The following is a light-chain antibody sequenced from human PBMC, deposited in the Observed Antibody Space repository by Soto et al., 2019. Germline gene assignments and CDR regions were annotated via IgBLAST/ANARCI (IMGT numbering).Light chain of an antibody. CDR1: SSDVGGYDY. V-gene: IGLV2-11*01. CDR2: NVY. CDR3: CSYSGRKRLL. Sequence: QSVLTQPRSVSGSPGQSVTISCTGTSSDVGGYDYVSWYQQHPGKAPKLMIYNVYKRPSGVPDRFSGSKSGNTASLTIAGLQAEDEADYYCCSYSGRKRLLFGVGTKVTVL. J-gene: IGLJ1*01.